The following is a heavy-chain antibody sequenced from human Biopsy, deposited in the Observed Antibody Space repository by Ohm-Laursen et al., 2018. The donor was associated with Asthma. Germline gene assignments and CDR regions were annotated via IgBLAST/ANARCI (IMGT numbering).Heavy chain of an antibody. CDR2: MYHSGSP. D-gene: IGHD2-2*01. Sequence: TLSLTCSVSGASITSSAYCWGWIRQPPGKGMEWIGSMYHSGSPYYHPSLKSRATISVDTSKNQLSLKMSSVTAADTAVYYCARHDHRWDTYADFWGQGTLVTVSS. CDR3: ARHDHRWDTYADF. CDR1: GASITSSAYC. V-gene: IGHV4-39*01. J-gene: IGHJ4*02.